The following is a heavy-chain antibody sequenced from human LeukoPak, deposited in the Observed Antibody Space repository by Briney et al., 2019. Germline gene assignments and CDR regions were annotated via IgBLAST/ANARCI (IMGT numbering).Heavy chain of an antibody. J-gene: IGHJ5*02. CDR2: INHSGRT. V-gene: IGHV4-34*01. CDR3: AREGLVGAREFSTPAAPNWFDT. D-gene: IGHD2-2*01. Sequence: SETLSLTCAVYGGSFSGYYWSWIRQPPGKGLEGIGEINHSGRTNYNPSLRTRFPISVDTSKNQFFLTLSSVPAALTAVYYCAREGLVGAREFSTPAAPNWFDTWGQGTLVTVSS. CDR1: GGSFSGYY.